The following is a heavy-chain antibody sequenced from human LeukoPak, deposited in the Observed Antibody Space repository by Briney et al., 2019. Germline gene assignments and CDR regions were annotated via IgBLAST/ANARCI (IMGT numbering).Heavy chain of an antibody. V-gene: IGHV3-23*01. Sequence: PGGSLRLSCAASGFTFSSYGMHWVRQGPGKGLEWVSAISGSGGSTYYADSVKGRFTISRDNSKNTLYLQMNSLRAEDTAVYYCAKDWKVVPVGDVWGQGTTVTVSS. CDR1: GFTFSSYG. J-gene: IGHJ6*02. D-gene: IGHD2-15*01. CDR3: AKDWKVVPVGDV. CDR2: ISGSGGST.